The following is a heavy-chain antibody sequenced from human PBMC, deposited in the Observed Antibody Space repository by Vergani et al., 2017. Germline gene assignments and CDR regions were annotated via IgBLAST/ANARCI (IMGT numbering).Heavy chain of an antibody. CDR3: AKGTAYYYYGMDV. D-gene: IGHD1-1*01. CDR2: ISGSGGST. CDR1: GFTFSSYA. V-gene: IGHV3-23*01. J-gene: IGHJ6*02. Sequence: EVQLLESGGGLVQPGGSLRLSCAASGFTFSSYAMSWVRQAPGKGLEWVSAISGSGGSTYYADSVRGRFTISRDNSKNSLYLQMNSLRAEDTAVYYCAKGTAYYYYGMDVWGQGTTVTVSS.